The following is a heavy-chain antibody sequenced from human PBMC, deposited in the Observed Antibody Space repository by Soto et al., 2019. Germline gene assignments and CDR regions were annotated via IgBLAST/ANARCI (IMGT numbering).Heavy chain of an antibody. CDR1: GDPITSYF. V-gene: IGHV4-4*07. Sequence: WATLSLTCPVSGDPITSYFWTWLRQPAGKGLEWIGHVFPGGPTSHNSSLKSRVSMSVDTSKNQFSLTLTSVTAADTAVYYCARTLSGFTYGSRQFYFDYWGQGTLVPVSS. CDR3: ARTLSGFTYGSRQFYFDY. D-gene: IGHD3-10*01. J-gene: IGHJ4*02. CDR2: VFPGGPT.